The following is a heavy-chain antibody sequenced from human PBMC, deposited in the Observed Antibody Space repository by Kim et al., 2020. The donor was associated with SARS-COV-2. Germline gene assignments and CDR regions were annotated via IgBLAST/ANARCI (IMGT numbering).Heavy chain of an antibody. Sequence: KSRVTISVDTSKNQFSLKLSSVTAADTAVYYCARDQGDCGGDCYPPHFDYWGQGTLVTVSS. J-gene: IGHJ4*02. CDR3: ARDQGDCGGDCYPPHFDY. D-gene: IGHD2-21*02. V-gene: IGHV4-39*07.